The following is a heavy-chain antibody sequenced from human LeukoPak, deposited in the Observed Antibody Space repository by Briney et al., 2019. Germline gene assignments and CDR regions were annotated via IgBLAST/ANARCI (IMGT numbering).Heavy chain of an antibody. D-gene: IGHD2-21*01. CDR2: IYYSGST. CDR3: ARLARSDFDY. Sequence: PSETLSLTCTVSGGSISSSSYYWVWIRQPPGKGLEWIGNIYYSGSTYYNPSLKSRVTISVDTSKNQFSLKLSSVTAADTAVYYCARLARSDFDYWAREPWSPSPQ. V-gene: IGHV4-39*01. J-gene: IGHJ4*02. CDR1: GGSISSSSYY.